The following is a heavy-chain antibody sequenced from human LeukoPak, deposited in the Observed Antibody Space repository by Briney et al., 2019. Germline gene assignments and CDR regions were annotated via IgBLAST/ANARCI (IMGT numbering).Heavy chain of an antibody. CDR2: FDPEDGET. Sequence: ASVKVSCKVSGYTLTELSMHWVRQAPGKGLEWMGGFDPEDGETIYAQKFQGRVTMTEDTSTDTAYMELSSLRSEDTAVYYCATDLPHPDDSSGYYHGYWGQGTLVTVSS. CDR1: GYTLTELS. J-gene: IGHJ4*02. D-gene: IGHD3-22*01. V-gene: IGHV1-24*01. CDR3: ATDLPHPDDSSGYYHGY.